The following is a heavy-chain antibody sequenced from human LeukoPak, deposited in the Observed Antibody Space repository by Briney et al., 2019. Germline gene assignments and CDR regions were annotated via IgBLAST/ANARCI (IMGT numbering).Heavy chain of an antibody. CDR3: ARDREMGTIRNGFDV. J-gene: IGHJ3*01. D-gene: IGHD5-24*01. V-gene: IGHV3-21*01. CDR2: ISTRSSYI. Sequence: GWSLRLSCAVSGFTFSAYIMDWVRQAPAKGLEWVSSISTRSSYIYYADSVKGRFTVSRDNAKNSLFLQMNSLRAEDTALYYCARDREMGTIRNGFDVWGQGTIVTVSS. CDR1: GFTFSAYI.